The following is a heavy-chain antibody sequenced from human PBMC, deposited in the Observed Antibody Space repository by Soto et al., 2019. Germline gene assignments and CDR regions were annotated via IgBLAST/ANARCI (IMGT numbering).Heavy chain of an antibody. Sequence: QVQLVQSGAEVKKPGASVKVSCKASGYTFTSYGISWVRQAPGQGLEWMGWISAYNGNTNYAQKLQGRVTMTTDTXXXTAXXXXXXXXXXXXXXXYCARDKDMVSPFDYWGQGXLVTVSS. CDR2: ISAYNGNT. CDR3: ARDKDMVSPFDY. J-gene: IGHJ4*02. CDR1: GYTFTSYG. V-gene: IGHV1-18*01. D-gene: IGHD2-15*01.